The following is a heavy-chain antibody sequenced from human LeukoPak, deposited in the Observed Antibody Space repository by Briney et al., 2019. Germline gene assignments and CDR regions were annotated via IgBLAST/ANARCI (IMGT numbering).Heavy chain of an antibody. CDR3: ARDYQMSGTYSYYFDY. J-gene: IGHJ4*02. Sequence: PSETLSLTCTVSAGSISRYYWSWIRQPPGKGLEWIGYIYYSGITNYNPSLKSRVTISVDTSKNQFSLKLSSVTAADTAMYYCARDYQMSGTYSYYFDYWGQGTLVTVSS. D-gene: IGHD1-26*01. V-gene: IGHV4-59*01. CDR2: IYYSGIT. CDR1: AGSISRYY.